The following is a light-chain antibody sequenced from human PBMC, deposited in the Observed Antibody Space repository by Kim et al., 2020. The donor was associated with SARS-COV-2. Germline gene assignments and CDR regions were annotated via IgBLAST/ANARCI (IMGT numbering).Light chain of an antibody. J-gene: IGLJ2*01. CDR3: ATWDSSLSAVV. CDR2: DNN. CDR1: SSNIGNNY. V-gene: IGLV1-51*01. Sequence: GQKVTISCSGRSSNIGNNYVSWYHQVPGTAPKLLIFDNNKRPSGIPDRFSGSRSGTSATLDITGLQTGDEVDYYCATWDSSLSAVVFGGGTQLTVL.